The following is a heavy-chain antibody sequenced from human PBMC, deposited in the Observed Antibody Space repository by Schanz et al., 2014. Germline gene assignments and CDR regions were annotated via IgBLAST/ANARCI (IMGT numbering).Heavy chain of an antibody. CDR1: GFTVSSDH. CDR2: ISNDGSIK. V-gene: IGHV3-30-3*01. CDR3: ARGIGGYGANNYFDY. Sequence: QEQLVESGGGLVQPGGSLRLSCAVSGFTVSSDHMSWVRQAPGKGLEWVALISNDGSIKYYADSVEGRFTISRDNSRNTLYLQMNSLRSEDTAVYSCARGIGGYGANNYFDYWGQGTLVTVSS. D-gene: IGHD5-12*01. J-gene: IGHJ4*02.